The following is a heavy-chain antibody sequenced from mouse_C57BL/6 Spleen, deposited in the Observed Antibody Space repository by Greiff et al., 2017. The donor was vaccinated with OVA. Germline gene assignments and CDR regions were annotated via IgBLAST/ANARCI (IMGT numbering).Heavy chain of an antibody. J-gene: IGHJ1*03. Sequence: DVKLQESGPGLVKPSQSLSLTCSVTGYSITSGYYWNWIRQFPGNKLEWMGYISYDGSNNYNPSLKNRISITRDTSKNQFFLKLNSVTTEDTATYYWARRNYYGNYDWYFDVWGTGTTVTVSS. D-gene: IGHD2-1*01. CDR1: GYSITSGYY. V-gene: IGHV3-6*01. CDR2: ISYDGSN. CDR3: ARRNYYGNYDWYFDV.